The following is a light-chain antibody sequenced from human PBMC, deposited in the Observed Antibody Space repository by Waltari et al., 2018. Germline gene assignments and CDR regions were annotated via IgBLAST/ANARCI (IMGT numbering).Light chain of an antibody. CDR1: QSVGRS. V-gene: IGKV3-20*01. Sequence: EIVLPQSPGTLSLSPGERATLSCWARQSVGRSLAWYQQKRGQAPRLLIYGASTRATGIPDRFSGSGSGTDFSLTISRLEPEDFAVYYCQHYVRLPVTFGQGTKVEIK. CDR2: GAS. CDR3: QHYVRLPVT. J-gene: IGKJ1*01.